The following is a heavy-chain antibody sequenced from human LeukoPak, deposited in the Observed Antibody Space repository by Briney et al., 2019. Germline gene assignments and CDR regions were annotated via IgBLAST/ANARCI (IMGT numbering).Heavy chain of an antibody. V-gene: IGHV1-3*01. J-gene: IGHJ4*02. Sequence: ASVKVSCEASGYTFTSYAMHWVRQAPGQRLEWMGWINAGNGNTKYSQKFQGRVTITRDTSASTAYMELSSLRSEDTAVYYCARGGEVRGVISGWWGQGTLVTVSS. CDR3: ARGGEVRGVISGW. D-gene: IGHD3-10*01. CDR1: GYTFTSYA. CDR2: INAGNGNT.